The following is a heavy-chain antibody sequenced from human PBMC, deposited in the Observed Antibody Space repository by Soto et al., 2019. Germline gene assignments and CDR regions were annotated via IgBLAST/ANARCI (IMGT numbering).Heavy chain of an antibody. J-gene: IGHJ6*03. CDR1: GYTFTNYG. Sequence: ASVKVSCKASGYTFTNYGITWVRQAPGQGLEWMGWISAYNGDTHYTQRLQGRVTMTTDTSTSTAYMELRGLRSDDTAVYYCDRVRQLVGYCYYYIDVWGKGTTVTVSS. CDR2: ISAYNGDT. D-gene: IGHD6-6*01. CDR3: DRVRQLVGYCYYYIDV. V-gene: IGHV1-18*01.